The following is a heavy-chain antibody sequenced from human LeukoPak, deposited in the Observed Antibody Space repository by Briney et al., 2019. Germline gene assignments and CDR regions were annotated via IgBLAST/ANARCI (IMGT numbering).Heavy chain of an antibody. CDR3: ARDSTFYDFWSGHIWYYFDY. CDR2: INHSGST. Sequence: SETLSLTCAVYGGSFSGYYWSWIRQPPGKGLEWIGEINHSGSTNYNPSLKSRVTISVDTSKNQFSLKLSSVTAADTAVYYCARDSTFYDFWSGHIWYYFDYWGQGTLVTVSS. D-gene: IGHD3-3*01. J-gene: IGHJ4*02. CDR1: GGSFSGYY. V-gene: IGHV4-34*01.